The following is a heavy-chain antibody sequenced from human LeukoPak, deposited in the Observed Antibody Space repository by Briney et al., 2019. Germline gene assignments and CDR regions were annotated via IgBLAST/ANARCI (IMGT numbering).Heavy chain of an antibody. CDR2: IYYSGST. Sequence: SETLSLTCTVSGGSISNYYWSWIRQPPGKGLEWIGYIYYSGSTHYNPSLKSRVTMSVDTSNNQFSLKLGSVTAADTAVYYCASTGYSSSWYPSAEYFQRWGQGTLVTVSS. D-gene: IGHD6-13*01. V-gene: IGHV4-59*01. CDR3: ASTGYSSSWYPSAEYFQR. J-gene: IGHJ1*01. CDR1: GGSISNYY.